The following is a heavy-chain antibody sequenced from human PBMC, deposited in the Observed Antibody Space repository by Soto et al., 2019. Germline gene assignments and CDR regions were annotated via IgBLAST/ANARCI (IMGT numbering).Heavy chain of an antibody. Sequence: GGSLRLSCAASGFTFSSYWMSWVSQAPGKGLEWVANIKQDGSEKYYVDSVKGRFTISRDNAKNSLYLQMNSLRAEDTAVYYCARYCSGGSCYSVGIIDYWGQGTLVTVSS. CDR3: ARYCSGGSCYSVGIIDY. D-gene: IGHD2-15*01. V-gene: IGHV3-7*01. CDR1: GFTFSSYW. J-gene: IGHJ4*02. CDR2: IKQDGSEK.